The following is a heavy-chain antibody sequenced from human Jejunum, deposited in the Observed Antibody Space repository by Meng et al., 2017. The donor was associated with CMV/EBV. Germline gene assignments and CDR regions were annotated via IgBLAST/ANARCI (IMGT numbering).Heavy chain of an antibody. D-gene: IGHD3/OR15-3a*01. CDR3: ARGAPWTDYDY. J-gene: IGHJ4*02. CDR2: ISCPSATT. Sequence: LSCAASGFTFGSNSMSLVRQAPGEGLEWVSAISCPSATTPYSDSVKGRFTISRDNINNILYLQMHSLRADDTAVYYCARGAPWTDYDYWGQGTLVTVSS. CDR1: GFTFGSNS. V-gene: IGHV3-23*01.